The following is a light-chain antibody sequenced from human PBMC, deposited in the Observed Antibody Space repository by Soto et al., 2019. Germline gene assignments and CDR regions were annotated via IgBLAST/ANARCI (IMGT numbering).Light chain of an antibody. CDR2: TFA. Sequence: QSVLTQPPSASGTPGQRVTISCSGSSSNIGRNAVNWYQQLPGTAPKLLIYTFAQRPSGVPDRFSGYKSGTSASLAISGLQSEDEADYYCASWDVSLNAWVFGGGTKLTVL. CDR3: ASWDVSLNAWV. V-gene: IGLV1-44*01. CDR1: SSNIGRNA. J-gene: IGLJ3*02.